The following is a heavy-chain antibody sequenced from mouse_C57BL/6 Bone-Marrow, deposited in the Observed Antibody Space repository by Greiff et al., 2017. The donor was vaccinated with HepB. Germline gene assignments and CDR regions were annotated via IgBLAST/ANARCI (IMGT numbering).Heavy chain of an antibody. J-gene: IGHJ1*03. CDR3: AKGNYYGSSYWYFDV. V-gene: IGHV15-2*01. CDR2: ILPSIGTT. Sequence: QVQLQQSGSELRSPGSSVKLSCKDFDSEVFPIAYMSWVRQKPGHGFEWIGGILPSIGTTIYGEKFEDKATLDADTLSNTAYLELNSLTSEDSAIYYCAKGNYYGSSYWYFDVWGTGTTVTVSS. D-gene: IGHD1-1*01. CDR1: DSEVFPIAY.